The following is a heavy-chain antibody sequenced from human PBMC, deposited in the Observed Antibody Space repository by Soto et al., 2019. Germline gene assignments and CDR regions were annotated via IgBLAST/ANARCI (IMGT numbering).Heavy chain of an antibody. Sequence: GGSLRLSCAASGFTFSPYEMNWVRQAPGKGLEWISYISSSATTIHYADSVKGRFTISRDNAKKSLYLQMNSLRAEDTAVYYCVREAPCYNGVCHFDYWGQGTQVTVSS. CDR3: VREAPCYNGVCHFDY. J-gene: IGHJ4*02. V-gene: IGHV3-48*03. D-gene: IGHD2-8*01. CDR2: ISSSATTI. CDR1: GFTFSPYE.